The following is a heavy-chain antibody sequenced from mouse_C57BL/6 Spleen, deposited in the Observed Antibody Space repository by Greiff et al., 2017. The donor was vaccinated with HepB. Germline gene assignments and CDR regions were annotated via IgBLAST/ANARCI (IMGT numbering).Heavy chain of an antibody. J-gene: IGHJ1*03. CDR2: IDPSDSYT. Sequence: QVQLKQPGAELVRPGTSVKLSCKASGYTFTSYWMHWVKQRPGQGLEWIGVIDPSDSYTNYNQKFKGKATLTVDTSSSTAYMQLSSLTSEDSAVYYCARSPGTGYFDVWGTGTTVTVSS. CDR3: ARSPGTGYFDV. CDR1: GYTFTSYW. V-gene: IGHV1-59*01. D-gene: IGHD4-1*01.